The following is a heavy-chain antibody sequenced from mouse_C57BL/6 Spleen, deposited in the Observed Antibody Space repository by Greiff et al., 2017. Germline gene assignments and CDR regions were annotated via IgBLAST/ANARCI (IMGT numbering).Heavy chain of an antibody. CDR2: INPRSGNT. CDR3: ARPVYYGSSYEGYFDV. V-gene: IGHV1-81*01. D-gene: IGHD1-1*01. CDR1: GYTFTSYG. J-gene: IGHJ1*03. Sequence: VQLQQSGAELARPGASVKLSCKASGYTFTSYGISWVKQRTGQGLEWIGEINPRSGNTYYNEKFKGKATLTADKSSSTAYMELRSLTSEDSAVYFCARPVYYGSSYEGYFDVWGTGTTVTVSS.